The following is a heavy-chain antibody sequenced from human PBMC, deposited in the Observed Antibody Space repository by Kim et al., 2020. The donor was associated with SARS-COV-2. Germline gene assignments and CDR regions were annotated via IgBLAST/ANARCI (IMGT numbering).Heavy chain of an antibody. CDR1: GFTFSDYY. D-gene: IGHD6-6*01. J-gene: IGHJ6*02. CDR2: ISSSGSTI. V-gene: IGHV3-11*01. Sequence: GGSLRLSCAASGFTFSDYYMSWIRQAPGKGLEWVSYISSSGSTIYYADSVKGRFTISRDNAKNSLYLQMNSLRAEDTAVYYCARDLEYSSTSGYYYYYGMDVWGQGTTVTVSS. CDR3: ARDLEYSSTSGYYYYYGMDV.